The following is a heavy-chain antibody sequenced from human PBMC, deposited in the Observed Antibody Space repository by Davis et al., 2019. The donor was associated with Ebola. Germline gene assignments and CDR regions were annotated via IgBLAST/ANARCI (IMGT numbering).Heavy chain of an antibody. CDR1: GGSFSGYY. V-gene: IGHV4-34*01. CDR2: INHSGST. J-gene: IGHJ5*02. D-gene: IGHD3-3*01. CDR3: ARERVFWSGILNWFDP. Sequence: MPGGSLRLSCAVYGGSFSGYYWSWIRQPPGKGLEWIGEINHSGSTNYNPSLKSRVTISVDTSKNQFSLKLSSVTAADTAVYYCARERVFWSGILNWFDPWGQGTLVTVSS.